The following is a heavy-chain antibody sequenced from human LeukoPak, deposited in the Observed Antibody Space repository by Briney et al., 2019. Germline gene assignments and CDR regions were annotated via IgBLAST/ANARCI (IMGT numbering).Heavy chain of an antibody. V-gene: IGHV4-59*11. CDR3: ARAYSQYVNWFDP. CDR2: MFYSGST. D-gene: IGHD4-11*01. Sequence: PSETLSLTCTVSGGSISSHYWTWIRQPPGQGLEWIGHMFYSGSTNYNPSLKSRVTISVDTSKNQFSLKLSSVTAADTAPYYCARAYSQYVNWFDPWGQGTLVTVSS. J-gene: IGHJ5*02. CDR1: GGSISSHY.